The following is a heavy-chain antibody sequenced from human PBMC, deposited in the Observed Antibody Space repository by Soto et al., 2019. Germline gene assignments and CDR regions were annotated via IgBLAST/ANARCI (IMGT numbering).Heavy chain of an antibody. D-gene: IGHD5-18*01. CDR3: AKDGGGYNYGYVMLDKYYYGMEV. J-gene: IGHJ6*02. CDR2: ISYDGTNK. V-gene: IGHV3-30-3*01. Sequence: QVQLVESGGGVVQPGRSLRLSCAASGFTFSTYAMHWVRQAPGKGLEWVAVISYDGTNKYYADSVRGRFTISRDNSKNTLFLQMNRLRAEDTAVYYCAKDGGGYNYGYVMLDKYYYGMEVWGQGTTVTVSS. CDR1: GFTFSTYA.